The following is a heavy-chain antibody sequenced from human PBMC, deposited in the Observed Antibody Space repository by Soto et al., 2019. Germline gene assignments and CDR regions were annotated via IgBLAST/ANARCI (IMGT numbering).Heavy chain of an antibody. J-gene: IGHJ2*01. CDR2: ISNSGGST. CDR1: GFTFTIYA. Sequence: EVQLLESGGGLVQPGGSLRLSCAASGFTFTIYAMTWVRQAPGKGLEWVSTISNSGGSTYYADSVKGQFTSSRDKSKNTLSLQMNSRRAEDTAVCYCAKEIWGHYCGLWGRGTLVTFSS. CDR3: AKEIWGHYCGL. V-gene: IGHV3-23*01. D-gene: IGHD3-16*01.